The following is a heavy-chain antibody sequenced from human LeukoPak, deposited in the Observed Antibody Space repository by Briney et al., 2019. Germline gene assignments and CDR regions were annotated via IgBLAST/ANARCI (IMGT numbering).Heavy chain of an antibody. Sequence: ASVKVSXKASGYTFTSYGISWVRQAPGQGLEWMGWISAYNGNTNYAQKLQGRVTMTTDTSTSTAYMELRSLRSDDTAVYYCARARYYYDSSGYPLLDYWGQGTLVTVSS. J-gene: IGHJ4*02. V-gene: IGHV1-18*01. CDR3: ARARYYYDSSGYPLLDY. CDR1: GYTFTSYG. CDR2: ISAYNGNT. D-gene: IGHD3-22*01.